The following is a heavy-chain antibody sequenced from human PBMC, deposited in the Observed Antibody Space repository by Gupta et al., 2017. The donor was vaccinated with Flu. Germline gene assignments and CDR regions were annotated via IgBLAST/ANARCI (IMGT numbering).Heavy chain of an antibody. CDR3: AKDTGIAGAGTGYFDY. CDR2: ISWDGGST. CDR1: GFTFDDYT. J-gene: IGHJ4*02. D-gene: IGHD6-19*01. V-gene: IGHV3-43*01. Sequence: EVQLVESGGVVVQPGGSLRLSCAASGFTFDDYTMHWVRQAPGKGLEWVSLISWDGGSTYYADSVKGRFTISRDNSKNSLYLQMNSLRTEDTALYYCAKDTGIAGAGTGYFDYWCQGTLVTVSS.